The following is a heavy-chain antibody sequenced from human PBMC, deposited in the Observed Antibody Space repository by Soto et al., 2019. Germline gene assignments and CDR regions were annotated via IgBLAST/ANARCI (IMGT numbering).Heavy chain of an antibody. J-gene: IGHJ3*02. CDR3: AKVVGQMGDAFDI. V-gene: IGHV3-9*01. D-gene: IGHD2-15*01. CDR1: GFTFDDYA. CDR2: ISWNSGSI. Sequence: EVQLVESGGGLVQPGRSLRLSCAASGFTFDDYAMHWVRQAPGKGLEWVSGISWNSGSIGYADSVKGRFTISRDNAKNSLYLHMNSLRAEDTVLYYCAKVVGQMGDAFDIWGQGTMVNVSS.